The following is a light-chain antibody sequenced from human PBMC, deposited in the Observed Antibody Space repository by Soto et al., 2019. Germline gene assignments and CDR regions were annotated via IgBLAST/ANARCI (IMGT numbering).Light chain of an antibody. V-gene: IGLV4-69*01. CDR3: QTWGTGIRV. CDR1: SGHSNYA. J-gene: IGLJ1*01. Sequence: QLVLTQSPSASASLGASVKLTCTLSSGHSNYAIAWHQQQPEKGPRYFLKVNRDGSHRKWDGIPARFSGSSSGAQRYLTISSLQSEEEADYYCQTWGTGIRVFGTGTKLTVL. CDR2: VNRDGSH.